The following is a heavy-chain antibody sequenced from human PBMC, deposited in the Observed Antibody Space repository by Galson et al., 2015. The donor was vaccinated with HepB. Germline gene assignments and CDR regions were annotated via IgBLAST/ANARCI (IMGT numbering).Heavy chain of an antibody. CDR1: GFTFSSYA. V-gene: IGHV3-64D*06. D-gene: IGHD3-3*01. J-gene: IGHJ6*02. CDR3: VIGRYYDFWSGYYGAPYYYYGMDV. CDR2: ISSNGGST. Sequence: SLRLSCAASGFTFSSYAMHWVRQAPGKGLEYVSAISSNGGSTYYADPVKGRFTISRDNSKNTLYLQMSSLRAEDRAVYYCVIGRYYDFWSGYYGAPYYYYGMDVWGQGTTVTVSS.